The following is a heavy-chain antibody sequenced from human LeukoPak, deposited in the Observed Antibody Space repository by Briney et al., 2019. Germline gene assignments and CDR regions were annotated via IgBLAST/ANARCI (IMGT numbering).Heavy chain of an antibody. CDR3: AKDMYSGSLSEGWFDP. Sequence: PGGSLRLSCAASGFTFSSYAMSWVRQAPGKGLEWVSGISWNSGNIGYADSMKGRFTISRDNAKNSLYLQMSSLRAEDTALYYCAKDMYSGSLSEGWFDPWGQGTLVTVSS. V-gene: IGHV3-9*01. J-gene: IGHJ5*02. CDR1: GFTFSSYA. CDR2: ISWNSGNI. D-gene: IGHD1-26*01.